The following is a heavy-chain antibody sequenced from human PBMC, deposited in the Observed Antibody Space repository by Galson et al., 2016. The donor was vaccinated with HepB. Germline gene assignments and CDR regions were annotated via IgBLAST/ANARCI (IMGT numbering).Heavy chain of an antibody. J-gene: IGHJ6*02. CDR3: TREGGAEGADASKGLDV. Sequence: SLRLSCAAPGFNFMWHSMYWVRQAPGKGLEWVAVVSYDGSEKHYGDAVKGRFVISKDNSKNTVSLQMNSLRVEDTAVYFCTREGGAEGADASKGLDVWGQGTTVTVSS. V-gene: IGHV3-30*03. D-gene: IGHD3-16*01. CDR2: VSYDGSEK. CDR1: GFNFMWHS.